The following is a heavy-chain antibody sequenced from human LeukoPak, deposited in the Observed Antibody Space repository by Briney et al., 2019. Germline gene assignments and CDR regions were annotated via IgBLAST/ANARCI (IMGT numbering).Heavy chain of an antibody. Sequence: GGSLRLSCAASGFTFDDYAMHWVRQAPGKGLEWVSGISWNSGSIGYADSVKGRFTIPRDNAKNSLYLQMNSLRAEDTALYYCAKASSWYYFDYWGQGTLVTVSS. CDR3: AKASSWYYFDY. D-gene: IGHD6-13*01. J-gene: IGHJ4*02. V-gene: IGHV3-9*01. CDR2: ISWNSGSI. CDR1: GFTFDDYA.